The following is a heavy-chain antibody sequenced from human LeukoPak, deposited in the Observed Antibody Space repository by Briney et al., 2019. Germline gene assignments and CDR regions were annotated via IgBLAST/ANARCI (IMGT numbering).Heavy chain of an antibody. Sequence: ASVKVSCKASGGTFSSYAISWVRQVPGQGLEWMGGIIPIFGTANYAQKFQGRVTITADESTSTAYMESSSLRSEDTAVYYCARDRPDSSGYYYGGYWGQGTLVTVSS. CDR2: IIPIFGTA. CDR3: ARDRPDSSGYYYGGY. D-gene: IGHD3-22*01. V-gene: IGHV1-69*13. CDR1: GGTFSSYA. J-gene: IGHJ4*02.